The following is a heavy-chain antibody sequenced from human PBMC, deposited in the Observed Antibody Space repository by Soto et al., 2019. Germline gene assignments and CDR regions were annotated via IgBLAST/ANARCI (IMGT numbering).Heavy chain of an antibody. CDR1: GFTFSSYD. D-gene: IGHD3-22*01. CDR2: IGTAGDT. CDR3: DRRGPYYSSGYSRPNYWYFDL. J-gene: IGHJ2*01. Sequence: EVQLVESGGGLVQPGGSLRLSCAASGFTFSSYDMHWVRQATGKGLEWVSTIGTAGDTYYPGSVKGRFTISRENAKNSLYLQMNSLRAEDTAVYYCDRRGPYYSSGYSRPNYWYFDLWGRGTLVTVSS. V-gene: IGHV3-13*01.